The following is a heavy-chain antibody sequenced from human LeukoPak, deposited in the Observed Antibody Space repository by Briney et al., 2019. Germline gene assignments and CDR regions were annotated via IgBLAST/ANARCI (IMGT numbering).Heavy chain of an antibody. D-gene: IGHD4-11*01. Sequence: SETLSLTCTVSGGSISSYYWSWIRQPPGKGLEWIGYIYYSGSTNYNPSLKSRVTISVDTSRNQFSLKLSSVTAADTAVYYCARGMTTNYYYYYGMDVWGQGTTVTVSS. CDR2: IYYSGST. CDR3: ARGMTTNYYYYYGMDV. V-gene: IGHV4-59*01. J-gene: IGHJ6*02. CDR1: GGSISSYY.